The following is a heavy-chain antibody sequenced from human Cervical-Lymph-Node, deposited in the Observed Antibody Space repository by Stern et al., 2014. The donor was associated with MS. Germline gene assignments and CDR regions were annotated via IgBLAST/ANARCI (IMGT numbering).Heavy chain of an antibody. V-gene: IGHV1-3*01. D-gene: IGHD2/OR15-2a*01. J-gene: IGHJ6*02. Sequence: QVQLMQSGAEVKKLGASVNVSCKASGYTFNTYAIHWVRQAPGQGLEAMGYINAGNGNTKYSQKFQGRVTITRDTSASTGYIELSSLRSEDSAVYYCATPFSHSFRYGMHVWGQGTTVTVFS. CDR1: GYTFNTYA. CDR3: ATPFSHSFRYGMHV. CDR2: INAGNGNT.